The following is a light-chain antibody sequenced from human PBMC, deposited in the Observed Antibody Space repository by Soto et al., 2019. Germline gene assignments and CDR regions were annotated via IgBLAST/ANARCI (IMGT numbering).Light chain of an antibody. Sequence: IQLTQSPSSVSASVGDRVTITCRASQGISSYLAWYQQKPGKAPKLLIYAASTLQSGVPSRFSGSGSGTDFTLTISCLQSEDFATYYCQQYYSYPRTFGQGTKVDI. CDR1: QGISSY. J-gene: IGKJ1*01. V-gene: IGKV1-8*01. CDR2: AAS. CDR3: QQYYSYPRT.